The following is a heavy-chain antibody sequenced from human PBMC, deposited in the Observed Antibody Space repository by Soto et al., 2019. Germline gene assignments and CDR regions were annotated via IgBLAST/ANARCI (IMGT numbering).Heavy chain of an antibody. CDR2: INSDGSST. CDR1: GFTFSSYW. D-gene: IGHD5-12*01. Sequence: EVQLVESGGGLVQPGGSLRLSCAASGFTFSSYWMHWVRQAPGKGLVWVSRINSDGSSTSYADSVKGRFTISRDNAKNTLYLQMNSLRAEDTAVYYCGGGYDPVVDYYYYMDVWGKGTTVTVSS. J-gene: IGHJ6*03. V-gene: IGHV3-74*01. CDR3: GGGYDPVVDYYYYMDV.